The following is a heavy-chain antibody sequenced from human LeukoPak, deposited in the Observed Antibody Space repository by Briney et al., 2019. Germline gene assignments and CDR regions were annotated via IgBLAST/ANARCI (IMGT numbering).Heavy chain of an antibody. Sequence: SETLSLTCIVSGGSISRYYWSWIRQPPGKGLEWIGYFDNSDSTNYNPSLKNRVTISEDTSKNQFALELRSVTAADTAVYYCAKTPISRADAYYFDYWGQGTLVTVSS. J-gene: IGHJ4*02. CDR3: AKTPISRADAYYFDY. CDR1: GGSISRYY. V-gene: IGHV4-59*03. CDR2: FDNSDST. D-gene: IGHD4-23*01.